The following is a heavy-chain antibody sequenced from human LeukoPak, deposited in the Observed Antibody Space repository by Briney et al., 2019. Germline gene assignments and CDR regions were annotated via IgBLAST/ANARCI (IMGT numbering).Heavy chain of an antibody. CDR2: ISSNGGST. Sequence: PGGSLRLSCAASGFTFSSYAMHWVRQAPGKGLEYVSAISSNGGSTYYANSVKGRFTISRDNSKNTLYLQMGSLRAEDMAVYYCARDFVGRGYSYGSDYWGQGTLVTVSS. CDR1: GFTFSSYA. J-gene: IGHJ4*02. CDR3: ARDFVGRGYSYGSDY. D-gene: IGHD5-18*01. V-gene: IGHV3-64*01.